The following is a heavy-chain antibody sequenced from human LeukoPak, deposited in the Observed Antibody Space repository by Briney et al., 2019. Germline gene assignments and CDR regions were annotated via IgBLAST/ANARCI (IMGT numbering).Heavy chain of an antibody. J-gene: IGHJ4*02. CDR3: ARDAVLWFGELYPRSFDY. Sequence: ASVKVSCKASGYTFTGYYMHWVRQAPGQGLEWMGWINPNSGGTNYAQKFQGRVTMTRDTSISTAYMELSRLRSDDTAVYYCARDAVLWFGELYPRSFDYWGQGTLVTVSS. D-gene: IGHD3-10*01. V-gene: IGHV1-2*02. CDR2: INPNSGGT. CDR1: GYTFTGYY.